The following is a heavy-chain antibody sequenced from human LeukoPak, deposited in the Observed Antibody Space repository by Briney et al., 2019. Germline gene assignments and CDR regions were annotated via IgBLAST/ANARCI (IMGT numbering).Heavy chain of an antibody. CDR1: GFTFSSYG. CDR3: AKAGIGGTIDY. V-gene: IGHV3-30*18. Sequence: GGSLRLSCAASGFTFSSYGMHWVRQAPGKGLERVAVISYDGSNKYYADSVKGRFTISRDNSKNTLYLQMNSLRAEDTAVYYCAKAGIGGTIDYWGQGTLVTVSS. D-gene: IGHD3-10*01. J-gene: IGHJ4*02. CDR2: ISYDGSNK.